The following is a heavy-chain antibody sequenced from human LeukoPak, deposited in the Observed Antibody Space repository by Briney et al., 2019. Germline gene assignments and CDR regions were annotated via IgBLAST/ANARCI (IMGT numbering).Heavy chain of an antibody. J-gene: IGHJ6*02. V-gene: IGHV3-48*03. CDR3: ASIAAAGTGNYYGMDV. CDR2: ISSSGSTI. CDR1: GVTFSSYE. D-gene: IGHD6-13*01. Sequence: PGGSLRLSCAASGVTFSSYEMNWVRHAPGKGLEWVSYISSSGSTIYYADSVKGRFTISRDNAKNSLYLQMNSLRAEDTAVYYCASIAAAGTGNYYGMDVWGQGTTVTVSS.